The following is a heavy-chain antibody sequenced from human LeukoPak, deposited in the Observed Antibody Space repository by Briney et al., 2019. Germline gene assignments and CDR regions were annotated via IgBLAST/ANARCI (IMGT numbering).Heavy chain of an antibody. CDR1: GFTFSSYE. CDR2: ISSSGSTI. J-gene: IGHJ6*03. Sequence: GGSLRLSCAASGFTFSSYEMNWVRQAPGKGLEWVSYISSSGSTIYYADSVKGRFTISRDNSKNTLYLQMNSLRAEDTAVYYCAKSGHAYPVYYYYMDVWGKGTTVTVSS. D-gene: IGHD2-2*01. V-gene: IGHV3-48*03. CDR3: AKSGHAYPVYYYYMDV.